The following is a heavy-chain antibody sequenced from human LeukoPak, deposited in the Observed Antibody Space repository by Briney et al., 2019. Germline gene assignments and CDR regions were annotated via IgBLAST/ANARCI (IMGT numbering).Heavy chain of an antibody. CDR2: MYYSGST. D-gene: IGHD6-13*01. CDR3: ARASSSIPHYMDV. CDR1: GGSISTSNYS. Sequence: SETLSLTCTVSGGSISTSNYSWGWIRQPPGKGLEWIGSMYYSGSTYYNPSLKSRVTISVDTSKNQFSLKLSSVTAADTAVYYCARASSSIPHYMDVWGKGTTVTISS. J-gene: IGHJ6*03. V-gene: IGHV4-39*07.